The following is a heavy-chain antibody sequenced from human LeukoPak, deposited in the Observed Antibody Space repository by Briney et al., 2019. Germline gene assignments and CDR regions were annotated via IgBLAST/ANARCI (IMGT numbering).Heavy chain of an antibody. CDR1: EFTFSNYW. J-gene: IGHJ4*02. D-gene: IGHD3-22*01. CDR2: NNTDGSSI. V-gene: IGHV3-74*01. CDR3: ARDSSGADYYDSSGFDY. Sequence: GGSLRLSCAASEFTFSNYWMHWVRQAPGKGLVCVSRNNTDGSSIRYADSVKGRFTISRDNAKNTLYLQMNSLRVEDTAVYYCARDSSGADYYDSSGFDYWGQGILVTVSS.